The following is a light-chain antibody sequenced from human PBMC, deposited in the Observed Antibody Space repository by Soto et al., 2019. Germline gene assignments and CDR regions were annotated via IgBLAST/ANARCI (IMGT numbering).Light chain of an antibody. CDR1: TPAVGANNDY. CDR3: SSYTTSTGLEYV. Sequence: QPLLTKPPPAPGPPGQSFPTSSTGPTPAVGANNDYVSWYQQHPGKVPKLMIYEVSNRRSGVSDRFSGSKSGNTASLTSSGLQAEEEADYYCSSYTTSTGLEYVFGTGTKVTVL. V-gene: IGLV2-14*01. J-gene: IGLJ1*01. CDR2: EVS.